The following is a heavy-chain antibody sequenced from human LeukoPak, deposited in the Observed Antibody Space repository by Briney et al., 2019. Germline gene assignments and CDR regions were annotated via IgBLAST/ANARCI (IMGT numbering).Heavy chain of an antibody. Sequence: GGSLRLSCAASGFTFSSYAMHWVRQAPGKGLEWVAVISYDGSNKYYADSVKGRFTISRDNSKNTLYLQMNSLRAEDTAVYYCARSQYCSSTSCYYYYYYYGMDVWGQGTTVTVSS. CDR3: ARSQYCSSTSCYYYYYYYGMDV. D-gene: IGHD2-2*01. CDR1: GFTFSSYA. V-gene: IGHV3-30-3*01. J-gene: IGHJ6*02. CDR2: ISYDGSNK.